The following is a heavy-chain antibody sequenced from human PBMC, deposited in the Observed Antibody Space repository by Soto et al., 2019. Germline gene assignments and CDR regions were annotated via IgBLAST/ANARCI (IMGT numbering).Heavy chain of an antibody. CDR3: AREARPPFITMIDPTGDDY. CDR1: GGSISSGGYY. J-gene: IGHJ4*02. V-gene: IGHV4-31*03. Sequence: SETLSLTCTVSGGSISSGGYYWSWIRHHPGKGLEWIGYIYYSGSTYYNPSLKSRVTISVDTSKNQFSLKLSSVTAADTAVYYCAREARPPFITMIDPTGDDYWGQGTLDTVSS. D-gene: IGHD3-22*01. CDR2: IYYSGST.